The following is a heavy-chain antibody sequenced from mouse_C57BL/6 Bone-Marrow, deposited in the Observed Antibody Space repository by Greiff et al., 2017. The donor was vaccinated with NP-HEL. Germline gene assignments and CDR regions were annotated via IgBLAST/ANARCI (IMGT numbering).Heavy chain of an antibody. CDR2: ISSGGSYT. D-gene: IGHD1-1*02. Sequence: EVQVVESGGDLVKPGGSLKLSCAASGFTFTSYGMSWVRQTPDKRLEWVATISSGGSYTYYPDSVKGRFTISRDNAKNTLYLQMSSLKSEDTAMYYCARGSPWDYWGQGTSVTVSS. CDR3: ARGSPWDY. J-gene: IGHJ4*01. V-gene: IGHV5-6*01. CDR1: GFTFTSYG.